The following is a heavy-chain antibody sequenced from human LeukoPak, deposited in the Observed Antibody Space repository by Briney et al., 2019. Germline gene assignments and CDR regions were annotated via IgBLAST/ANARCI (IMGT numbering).Heavy chain of an antibody. J-gene: IGHJ3*02. CDR3: ARVLRHGDCADAFDI. V-gene: IGHV3-48*03. CDR2: ISSSGSTI. Sequence: PGGSLRLSCAASGFTFSSYDMNWVRQAPGKGLDWVSYISSSGSTIYYADSVKGRFTISRDNAKNSLYLQMNSLRAEDTALYYCARVLRHGDCADAFDIWGQGTMVTVSS. D-gene: IGHD2-21*02. CDR1: GFTFSSYD.